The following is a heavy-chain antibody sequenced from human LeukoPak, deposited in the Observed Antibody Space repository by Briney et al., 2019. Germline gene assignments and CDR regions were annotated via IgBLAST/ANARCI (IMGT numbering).Heavy chain of an antibody. CDR3: ARHLIAAAGNFFDY. CDR1: GFTFSSYA. Sequence: GSLRLSCAASGFTFSSYAMSWVRQAPGKGLEWIGSIYYSGSTYYNPSLKSRVTISVDTSKNQFSLKLSSVTAADTAVYYCARHLIAAAGNFFDYWGQGTLVTVSS. CDR2: IYYSGST. J-gene: IGHJ4*02. D-gene: IGHD6-13*01. V-gene: IGHV4-39*01.